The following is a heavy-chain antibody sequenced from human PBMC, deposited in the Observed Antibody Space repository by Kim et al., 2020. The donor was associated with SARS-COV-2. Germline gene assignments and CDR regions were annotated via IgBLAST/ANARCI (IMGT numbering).Heavy chain of an antibody. Sequence: AQKIHGRVTITADEYTSTAYMELSSLRSEDTAVYYCARSPHYGSNGGLDYWGQGTLVTVSS. V-gene: IGHV1-69*01. J-gene: IGHJ4*02. CDR3: ARSPHYGSNGGLDY. D-gene: IGHD4-17*01.